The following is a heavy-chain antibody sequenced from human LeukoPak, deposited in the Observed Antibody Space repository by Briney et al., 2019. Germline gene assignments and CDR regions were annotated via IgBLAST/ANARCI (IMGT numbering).Heavy chain of an antibody. CDR1: GFSLTGGRAG. V-gene: IGHV2-5*01. CDR3: AHRHFIGYTSDF. D-gene: IGHD5-18*01. Sequence: SGPTLVKPTQTLTLTCSFSGFSLTGGRAGVGWVRQPPGKALEWLALIYGNDDERYSPSLRSRLTISKDTSKKQVVLTVTNMQPVDTGTYFCAHRHFIGYTSDFWGPGILVTVSS. J-gene: IGHJ4*02. CDR2: IYGNDDE.